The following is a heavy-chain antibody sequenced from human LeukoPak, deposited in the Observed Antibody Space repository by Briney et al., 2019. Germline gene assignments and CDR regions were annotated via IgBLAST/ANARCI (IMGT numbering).Heavy chain of an antibody. CDR3: AKDLVESSGWYWGAFDI. CDR1: GFAFTNYA. J-gene: IGHJ4*02. CDR2: VSGNGVST. V-gene: IGHV3-23*01. D-gene: IGHD6-19*01. Sequence: GGSLRLSCAASGFAFTNYALTWVRQAPGKGLEWVSVVSGNGVSTYYADSVKGRFTISRDNSKNRLYLQMSSLRTEDTAVYYCAKDLVESSGWYWGAFDIWGQGTLVTVSS.